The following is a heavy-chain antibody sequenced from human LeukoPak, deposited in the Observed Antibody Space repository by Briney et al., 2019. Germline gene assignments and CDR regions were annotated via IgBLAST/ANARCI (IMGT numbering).Heavy chain of an antibody. D-gene: IGHD3-22*01. CDR1: GFTFSSYW. CDR2: ISYDGSNK. J-gene: IGHJ4*02. Sequence: GGSLRLSCAASGFTFSSYWMSWVRQAPGKGLEWVAVISYDGSNKYYADSVKGRFTISRDNSKNTLYLQMNSLRAEDTAVYYCARDGSDSSGYYFDYWGQGTLVTVSS. CDR3: ARDGSDSSGYYFDY. V-gene: IGHV3-30-3*01.